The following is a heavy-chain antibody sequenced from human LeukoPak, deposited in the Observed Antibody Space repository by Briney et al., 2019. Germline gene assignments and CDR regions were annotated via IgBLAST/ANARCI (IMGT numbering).Heavy chain of an antibody. D-gene: IGHD2-21*02. V-gene: IGHV3-33*01. CDR1: GFTFSTHG. CDR3: AREDGDCLDY. Sequence: PGGSLRLSCAASGFTFSTHGMHWARQTPGKGLEWVAVIWYDGSNKYYADSVKGRFTISRDNSKNTLYLQMNSLGAEDTAVYYCAREDGDCLDYWGQGTLVTVSS. J-gene: IGHJ4*02. CDR2: IWYDGSNK.